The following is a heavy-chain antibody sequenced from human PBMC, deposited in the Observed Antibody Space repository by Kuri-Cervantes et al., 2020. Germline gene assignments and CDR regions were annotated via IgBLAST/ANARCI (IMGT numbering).Heavy chain of an antibody. D-gene: IGHD5-24*01. J-gene: IGHJ4*02. CDR2: ISAYNGNT. Sequence: ASVKVSCKASGYTFTSYGISWVRQAPGQGLEWMGWISAYNGNTNYAQKLQGRATMTTDTSTSTDYMELRSLKSDDTDVYYRARVQVEMATIAYYFDYWGQGTLVTVSS. CDR1: GYTFTSYG. CDR3: ARVQVEMATIAYYFDY. V-gene: IGHV1-18*01.